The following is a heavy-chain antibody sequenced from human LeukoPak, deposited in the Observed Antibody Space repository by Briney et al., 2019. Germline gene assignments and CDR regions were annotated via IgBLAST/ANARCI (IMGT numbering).Heavy chain of an antibody. CDR3: ARDLIGCSSTSCYVSLTGYYYGMDV. V-gene: IGHV3-21*01. CDR2: ISSSSSYI. Sequence: GGSLRLSCAGSGFTFVDAWMNWVRQAPGKGLEWVSSISSSSSYIYYADSVKGRFTISRDNAKNSLYLQMNSLRAEDTAVYYCARDLIGCSSTSCYVSLTGYYYGMDVWGQGTTVTVSS. D-gene: IGHD2-2*01. J-gene: IGHJ6*02. CDR1: GFTFVDAW.